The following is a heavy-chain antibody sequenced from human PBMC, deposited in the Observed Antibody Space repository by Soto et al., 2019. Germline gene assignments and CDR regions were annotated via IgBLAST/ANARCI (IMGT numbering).Heavy chain of an antibody. CDR3: AKDQYGRQQLAANYYYYGMDV. CDR2: ISYDGSNK. V-gene: IGHV3-30*18. J-gene: IGHJ6*02. Sequence: QVQLVESGGGVVQPGRSLRLSCAASGFTFSSYGMHWVRQAPGKGLEWVAVISYDGSNKYYADSVKGRFTISRDNSKNTLYLQMNSLRAEDTAVYYCAKDQYGRQQLAANYYYYGMDVWGQGTTVTVSS. D-gene: IGHD6-13*01. CDR1: GFTFSSYG.